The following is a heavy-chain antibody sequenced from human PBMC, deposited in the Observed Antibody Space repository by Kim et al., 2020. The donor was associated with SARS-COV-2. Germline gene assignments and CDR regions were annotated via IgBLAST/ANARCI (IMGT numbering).Heavy chain of an antibody. V-gene: IGHV3-30*07. J-gene: IGHJ6*02. D-gene: IGHD3-10*01. Sequence: ADSVKGRFTISRDNSKNTLYLQMNSLRAEDTAVYYCARGGFGELNYGMDVWGQGTTVTVSS. CDR3: ARGGFGELNYGMDV.